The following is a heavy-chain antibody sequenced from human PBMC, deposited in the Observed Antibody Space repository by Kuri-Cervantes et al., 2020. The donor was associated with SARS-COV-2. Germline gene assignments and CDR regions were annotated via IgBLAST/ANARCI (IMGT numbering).Heavy chain of an antibody. Sequence: GESLKISCAASGLTFSSYSMNWVRQAPGKGVEWVSYISSSSSTIYYADSVKGRFTISRDNAKNSLYLQMNSLRDEDTAVYYCAREGYYDSSGYFDYWGQGTLVTVSS. J-gene: IGHJ4*02. V-gene: IGHV3-48*02. CDR2: ISSSSSTI. CDR1: GLTFSSYS. D-gene: IGHD3-22*01. CDR3: AREGYYDSSGYFDY.